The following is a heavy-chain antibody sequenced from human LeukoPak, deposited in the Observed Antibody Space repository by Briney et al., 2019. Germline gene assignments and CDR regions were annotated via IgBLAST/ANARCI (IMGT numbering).Heavy chain of an antibody. Sequence: GGSLSLPCAASGFTFSSYAMSGVRQAPGKGLEWVSAISGSGGSTYYADSVKGRFTISRDNSKNTLYLQMNSLRAEDTAVYYCAKDWPGDGFWSGPSGGSFDYWGQGTLVTVSS. J-gene: IGHJ4*02. CDR2: ISGSGGST. CDR1: GFTFSSYA. V-gene: IGHV3-23*01. D-gene: IGHD3-3*01. CDR3: AKDWPGDGFWSGPSGGSFDY.